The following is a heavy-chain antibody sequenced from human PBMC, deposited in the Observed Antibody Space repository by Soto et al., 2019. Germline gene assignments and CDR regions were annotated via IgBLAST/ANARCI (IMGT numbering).Heavy chain of an antibody. Sequence: QVQLVQSGAEVKKPGSSVKVSCKASGGTFSSYAISWVRQAPGQGLEWMGVIIPIFGTANYAQKFQGRVTITADKSTSTAYMELSSLRSEDTAVYYCARVSSSTGYYYYDGRDVWCQGTTVTVSS. CDR1: GGTFSSYA. V-gene: IGHV1-69*06. CDR2: IIPIFGTA. J-gene: IGHJ6*02. D-gene: IGHD6-6*01. CDR3: ARVSSSTGYYYYDGRDV.